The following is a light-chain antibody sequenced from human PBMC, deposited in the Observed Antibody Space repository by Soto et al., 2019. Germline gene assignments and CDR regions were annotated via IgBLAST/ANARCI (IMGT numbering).Light chain of an antibody. CDR2: DVN. V-gene: IGLV2-8*01. Sequence: QSALTQPPSASGSPGQSVAISCTGTASYIGGYSFVSWYQQHPGKAPKLLIYDVNKRPSGVPDRFSGSKSGNTASLTVSGLQAEDEAEYYCSAHGGTNPSVFGTGPKVTVL. CDR1: ASYIGGYSF. CDR3: SAHGGTNPSV. J-gene: IGLJ1*01.